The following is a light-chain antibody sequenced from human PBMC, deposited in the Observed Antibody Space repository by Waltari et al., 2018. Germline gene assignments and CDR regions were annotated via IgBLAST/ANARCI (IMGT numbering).Light chain of an antibody. CDR3: QQYYATPLT. Sequence: DIVMTQSPDSLAVSLGERATINCKSSQSVLHTNNRNYLAWYQQRPGQSPKLLFSWASDRESGVPDRFIGSGSGTDFTLTITSLQAEDVATYYCQQYYATPLTFGGGTKVVIK. V-gene: IGKV4-1*01. J-gene: IGKJ4*01. CDR2: WAS. CDR1: QSVLHTNNRNY.